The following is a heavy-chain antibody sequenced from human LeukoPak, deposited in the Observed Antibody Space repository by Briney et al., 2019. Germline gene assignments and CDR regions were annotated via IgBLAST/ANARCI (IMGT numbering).Heavy chain of an antibody. D-gene: IGHD3-22*01. J-gene: IGHJ3*02. V-gene: IGHV4-61*02. Sequence: SETLSLTCTVSGDSITSADYYWGWIRQSAGKGLEWIGRIYTTGSTSYNPSLRIRVTISADTSKNQFSLKLSSVTTTDTAVFYCARGISYYDRGGYYYAFDIWGQGTMVTVSS. CDR3: ARGISYYDRGGYYYAFDI. CDR1: GDSITSADYY. CDR2: IYTTGST.